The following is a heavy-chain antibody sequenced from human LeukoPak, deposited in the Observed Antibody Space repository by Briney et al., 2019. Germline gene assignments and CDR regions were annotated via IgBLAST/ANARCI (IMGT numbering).Heavy chain of an antibody. V-gene: IGHV3-7*05. J-gene: IGHJ4*02. CDR2: IKEDGGEK. CDR1: GFTFSSYS. D-gene: IGHD3-10*01. Sequence: GGSLRLSCAASGFTFSSYSMNWVRQAPGKGLEWVAKIKEDGGEKHYVDSVQGRFTISRDNAKNSLYLQMTSLRAEDTAVYYCARWYYGSGGWVLDYWGQGTLVTVSS. CDR3: ARWYYGSGGWVLDY.